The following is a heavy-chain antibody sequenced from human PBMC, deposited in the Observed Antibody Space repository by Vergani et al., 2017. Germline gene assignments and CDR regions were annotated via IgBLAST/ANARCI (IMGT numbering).Heavy chain of an antibody. J-gene: IGHJ4*02. CDR2: ISSSSSYI. Sequence: EVQLVESGGGLVKPGGSLRLSCAASGFTFSSYSMNWVRLAPGKGLEWVSSISSSSSYIYYADSVKGRFTISRDNAKNSLYLQMNSLRAEDTAVYYCARAPYESSGYSQGFDYWGQGTLVTVSS. D-gene: IGHD3-22*01. V-gene: IGHV3-21*01. CDR3: ARAPYESSGYSQGFDY. CDR1: GFTFSSYS.